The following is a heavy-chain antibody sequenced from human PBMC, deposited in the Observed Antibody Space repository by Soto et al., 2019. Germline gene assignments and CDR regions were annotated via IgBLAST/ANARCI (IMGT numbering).Heavy chain of an antibody. J-gene: IGHJ6*02. CDR3: VLRFLEGHYYYYYGMDV. Sequence: QVQLQESGPGLVKPSQTLSLTCTVSGGSISSGDYYWSWIRQPPGKGLEWIGYIYYSGSTYYNPSLKSRFTISVDTSKNQFSLKLSSVTAADTAVYYCVLRFLEGHYYYYYGMDVWGQGTTVTVSS. CDR1: GGSISSGDYY. D-gene: IGHD3-3*01. CDR2: IYYSGST. V-gene: IGHV4-30-4*01.